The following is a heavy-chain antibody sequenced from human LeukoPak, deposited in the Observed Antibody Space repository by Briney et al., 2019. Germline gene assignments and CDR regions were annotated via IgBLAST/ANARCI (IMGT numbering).Heavy chain of an antibody. CDR3: ARGGLTVAPRGGMDV. D-gene: IGHD4-23*01. V-gene: IGHV4-31*03. J-gene: IGHJ6*02. Sequence: PSGTLSLTCTVSGGSISSGGYYWSWIRQHPGKGLEWIGYIYYSGSTYYNPSLKSRVTISVDTSKNQFSLKLSSVTAADTAVYYCARGGLTVAPRGGMDVWGQGTTVTVSS. CDR1: GGSISSGGYY. CDR2: IYYSGST.